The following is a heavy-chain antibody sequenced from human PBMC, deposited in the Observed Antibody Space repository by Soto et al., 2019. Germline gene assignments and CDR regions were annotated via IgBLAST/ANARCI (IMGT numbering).Heavy chain of an antibody. CDR3: ARDHSSRGHYYYGMDV. V-gene: IGHV4-31*03. CDR2: IYYSGST. CDR1: GGSISSGGYY. D-gene: IGHD6-13*01. J-gene: IGHJ6*02. Sequence: ASETLSLTCTVSGGSISSGGYYWSWIRQHPGKGLEWIGYIYYSGSTYYNPSLKSRVTISVDTSKNQFSLKLSSVTAADTAVYYCARDHSSRGHYYYGMDVWGQGTTVTVSS.